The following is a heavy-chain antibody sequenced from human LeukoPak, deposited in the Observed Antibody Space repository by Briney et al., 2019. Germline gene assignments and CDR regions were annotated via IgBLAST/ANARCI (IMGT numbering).Heavy chain of an antibody. D-gene: IGHD2-15*01. CDR3: ATSGGSSQLDV. V-gene: IGHV4-34*01. CDR1: GGSFSGYY. J-gene: IGHJ6*04. Sequence: PSETLSLTRAVYGGSFSGYYWSWIRQPPGKGLEWIGEINHSGSTNYNPSLKSRVTISVDTSKNQFSLKLSSVTAADTAVYYCATSGGSSQLDVWGKGTTVTVSS. CDR2: INHSGST.